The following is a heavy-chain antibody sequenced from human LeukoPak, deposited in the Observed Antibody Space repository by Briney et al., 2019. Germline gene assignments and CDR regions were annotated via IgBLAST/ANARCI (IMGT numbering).Heavy chain of an antibody. CDR3: AKDLYGDAPYYYYYMDV. Sequence: PGGSLRLSCAASGFTFSSYGMSWVRQAPGKGLEWVSAISGSGGSTYYADSVKGRFTISRDNSKNTLYLQMNSLRAEDTAVYYCAKDLYGDAPYYYYYMDVWGKGTTVTISS. CDR2: ISGSGGST. V-gene: IGHV3-23*01. D-gene: IGHD4-17*01. CDR1: GFTFSSYG. J-gene: IGHJ6*03.